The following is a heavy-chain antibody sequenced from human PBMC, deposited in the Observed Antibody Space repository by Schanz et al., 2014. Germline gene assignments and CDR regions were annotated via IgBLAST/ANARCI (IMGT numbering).Heavy chain of an antibody. CDR2: INPSGGST. D-gene: IGHD2-2*01. CDR3: ARGGFFDSTSFDS. Sequence: QVQLVQSGAEVMKPGSSVKVSCKASGGTFSSYTINWVRQAPGQGLEWMGIINPSGGSTSYAQNFQGRLTVTRDTSTSTVNMELSSLRSEDTAVYYCARGGFFDSTSFDSWGQGTLVTVSS. J-gene: IGHJ4*02. CDR1: GGTFSSYT. V-gene: IGHV1-46*03.